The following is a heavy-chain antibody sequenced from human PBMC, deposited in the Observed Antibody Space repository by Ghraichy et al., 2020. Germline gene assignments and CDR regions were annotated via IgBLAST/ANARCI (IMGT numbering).Heavy chain of an antibody. Sequence: SVKVSCKASGGTFSSYAISWVRQAPGQGLEWMGGIIPIFGTANYAQKFQGRVTITADESTSTAYMELSSLRSEDTAVYYCARVVQGRYYDFWINWFDPWGQGTLVSVSS. J-gene: IGHJ5*02. V-gene: IGHV1-69*13. CDR1: GGTFSSYA. CDR3: ARVVQGRYYDFWINWFDP. CDR2: IIPIFGTA. D-gene: IGHD3-3*01.